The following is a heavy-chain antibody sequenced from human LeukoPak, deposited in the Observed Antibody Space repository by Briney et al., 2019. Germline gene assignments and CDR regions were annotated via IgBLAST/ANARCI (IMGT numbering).Heavy chain of an antibody. D-gene: IGHD4-17*01. J-gene: IGHJ4*02. CDR3: ARVSLDYGDSMVVDY. CDR1: GGFISSGGYY. CDR2: IYYSGST. V-gene: IGHV4-31*03. Sequence: PSETLSLTCTVSGGFISSGGYYWSWIRQHPGKGLEWIGYIYYSGSTYYNPSLKSRVTISVDTSKNQFSLKLSSVTAADTAVYYCARVSLDYGDSMVVDYWGQGTLVTVSS.